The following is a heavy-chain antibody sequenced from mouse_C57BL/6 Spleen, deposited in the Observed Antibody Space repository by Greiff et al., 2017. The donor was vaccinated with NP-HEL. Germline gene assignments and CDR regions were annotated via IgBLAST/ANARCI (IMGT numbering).Heavy chain of an antibody. Sequence: EVQLQQSGPELVKPGASVKMSCKASGYTFTDYNMHWVKQSHGKSLEWIGYINPNNGGTSYNQKFKGKATLTVNKSSSTAYMELRSLTSEDSAVYYGARSLYEGYFLFAYWGQGTLVTVSA. CDR2: INPNNGGT. V-gene: IGHV1-22*01. J-gene: IGHJ3*01. D-gene: IGHD2-3*01. CDR1: GYTFTDYN. CDR3: ARSLYEGYFLFAY.